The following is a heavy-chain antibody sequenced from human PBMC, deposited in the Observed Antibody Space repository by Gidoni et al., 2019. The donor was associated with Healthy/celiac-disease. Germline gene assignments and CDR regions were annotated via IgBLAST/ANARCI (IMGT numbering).Heavy chain of an antibody. CDR2: ISAYNGNT. D-gene: IGHD4-17*01. V-gene: IGHV1-18*01. Sequence: QVQLVQSGAEVKKPGASVKVSCKASGYTFTSYCLSWVRQAPGQGLEWMGWISAYNGNTNDAQKIQGRVTMTTDTSTSTAYMELRSLRSDDTAVYYCARGLDYGDYKNAYYYYGMDVWGQGTTVTVSS. J-gene: IGHJ6*02. CDR3: ARGLDYGDYKNAYYYYGMDV. CDR1: GYTFTSYC.